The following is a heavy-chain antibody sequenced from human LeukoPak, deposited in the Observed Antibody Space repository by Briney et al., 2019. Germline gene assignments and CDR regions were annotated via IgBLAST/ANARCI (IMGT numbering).Heavy chain of an antibody. J-gene: IGHJ4*02. D-gene: IGHD6-19*01. CDR2: ISGSGGST. Sequence: PGGSLRLSCAASGFTFSGSAMSWVRQAPGKGLEWVSAISGSGGSTYYADSVKGRFTISRDNSKNTLYLQMNSLRAEDTAVYYCAAAYSSGWYVRYFDYWGQGTLVTVSS. CDR1: GFTFSGSA. V-gene: IGHV3-23*01. CDR3: AAAYSSGWYVRYFDY.